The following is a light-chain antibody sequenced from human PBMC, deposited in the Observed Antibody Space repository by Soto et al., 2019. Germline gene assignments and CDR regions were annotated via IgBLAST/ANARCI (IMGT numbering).Light chain of an antibody. J-gene: IGKJ3*01. V-gene: IGKV1-5*03. CDR1: QSISSW. CDR2: KAS. CDR3: QQSFT. Sequence: DIQRTQSPSTLSASVGDRVTITCRPSQSISSWLAWYQQKPGKAPKLLIYKASSLESGVPSRFSGSGSGTEFTLTISSLQPDDFATYYCQQSFTFGPGTKVDIK.